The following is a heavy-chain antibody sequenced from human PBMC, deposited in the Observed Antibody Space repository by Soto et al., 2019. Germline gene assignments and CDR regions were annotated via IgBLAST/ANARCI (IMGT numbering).Heavy chain of an antibody. CDR1: GGSISSSSYY. D-gene: IGHD2-15*01. J-gene: IGHJ5*02. V-gene: IGHV4-39*01. Sequence: PSETLSLTCTVSGGSISSSSYYWAWIRQPPGKGLVWIGSIYYSGSSYYNPSLKSRLTIPVDTSKNQVSLKLSSVTAADTAVYYCASRLRSGYCSGGTCNNGFGPWGQGTLVTVSS. CDR3: ASRLRSGYCSGGTCNNGFGP. CDR2: IYYSGSS.